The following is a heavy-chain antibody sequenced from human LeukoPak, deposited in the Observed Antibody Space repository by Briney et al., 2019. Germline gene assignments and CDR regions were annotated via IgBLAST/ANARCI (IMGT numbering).Heavy chain of an antibody. CDR1: GFTFSNAW. CDR2: VKSKTDGGTT. J-gene: IGHJ4*02. CDR3: TTWGEGYDILTGYYY. V-gene: IGHV3-15*01. Sequence: PGGSLRLSCAVSGFTFSNAWMSWVRQAPGKGLEWVGRVKSKTDGGTTDYAAPVKGRFTISRDDSKHTLYLQMYSLKTEDTAVYYCTTWGEGYDILTGYYYWGQGTLVAVSS. D-gene: IGHD3-9*01.